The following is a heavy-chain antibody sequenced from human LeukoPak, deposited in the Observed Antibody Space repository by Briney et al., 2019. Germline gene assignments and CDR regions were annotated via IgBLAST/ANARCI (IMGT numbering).Heavy chain of an antibody. J-gene: IGHJ3*02. CDR2: ISSSSRYI. D-gene: IGHD3-22*01. Sequence: GGSLRLSCTASGFTFSSYTMNWVRQAPGKGLEWVSYISSSSRYISYADSVKGRFTISRDNAKNSLYLQMNSLRAEDTAVYYCARVGLGGYNDAFDIWGQGTMVTVSS. CDR3: ARVGLGGYNDAFDI. V-gene: IGHV3-21*01. CDR1: GFTFSSYT.